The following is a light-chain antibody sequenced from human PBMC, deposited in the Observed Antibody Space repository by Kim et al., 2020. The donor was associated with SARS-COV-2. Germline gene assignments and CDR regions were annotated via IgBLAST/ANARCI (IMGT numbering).Light chain of an antibody. CDR2: GAT. CDR1: QSVSSSY. V-gene: IGKV3-20*01. Sequence: EIVLTQSPGTLSLSPGERATLSCRASQSVSSSYSAWHQQKPGQATRLLNCGATSRATSIPDRSSSSGSGKDFTLTISRLEAEVLAVYCYQQYSSPVYTFGQGTKLEI. J-gene: IGKJ2*01. CDR3: QQYSSPVYT.